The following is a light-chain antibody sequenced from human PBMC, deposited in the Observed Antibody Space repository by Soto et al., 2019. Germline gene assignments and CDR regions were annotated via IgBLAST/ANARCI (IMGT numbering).Light chain of an antibody. J-gene: IGKJ2*01. CDR3: QQYYSTPYA. CDR2: WAS. Sequence: DIVMTQSPDSLAVSLGERATINCKSSQSVLYNSNNKNYLAWYQQKPGQPPKLLIYWASTRESGVPDRFSGSGPGTDFTLTISSLQAEDVAVYYCQQYYSTPYAFGQGTRLEIK. V-gene: IGKV4-1*01. CDR1: QSVLYNSNNKNY.